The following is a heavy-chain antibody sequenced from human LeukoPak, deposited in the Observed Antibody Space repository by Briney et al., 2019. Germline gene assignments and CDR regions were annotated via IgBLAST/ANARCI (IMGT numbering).Heavy chain of an antibody. D-gene: IGHD4/OR15-4a*01. Sequence: GGSLRLSCAASGFTFSSYQMNWVRQAPGKGLEWVSYISTSGSTKYYADSVKGRLTISRDNAKNSLYLQMNSLRAEDTAVYYCAGAGFDYWGQGTLVTVSS. CDR1: GFTFSSYQ. J-gene: IGHJ4*02. CDR2: ISTSGSTK. V-gene: IGHV3-48*03. CDR3: AGAGFDY.